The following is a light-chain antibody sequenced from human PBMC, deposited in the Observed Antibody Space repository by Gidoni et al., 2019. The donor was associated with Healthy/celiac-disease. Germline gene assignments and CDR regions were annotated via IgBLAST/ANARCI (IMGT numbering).Light chain of an antibody. CDR1: QSVSSD. J-gene: IGKJ3*01. Sequence: EIVMTQSPATLSVSPGASATLSCRASQSVSSDLAWYQQKPGQAPMLLIYGASTKATGIPARFSGSGSGTEFTLTISSLQSEDFAVYYCQQYYNWPFTFGPGTKVDIK. CDR3: QQYYNWPFT. CDR2: GAS. V-gene: IGKV3-15*01.